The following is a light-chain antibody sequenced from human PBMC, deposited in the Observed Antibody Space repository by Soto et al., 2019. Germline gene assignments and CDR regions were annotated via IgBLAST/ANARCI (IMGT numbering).Light chain of an antibody. J-gene: IGLJ1*01. CDR3: SSYTSSSTPYV. CDR2: HVT. Sequence: QSALTQPASVSGSLGQSITISCSGTSSDVGAYNYVSWYQQYPGKAPKLMIYHVTDRPSGVSNRFSGSKSGNTASLTISGLQAEDEAAYYCSSYTSSSTPYVFVTGTKVTVL. CDR1: SSDVGAYNY. V-gene: IGLV2-14*01.